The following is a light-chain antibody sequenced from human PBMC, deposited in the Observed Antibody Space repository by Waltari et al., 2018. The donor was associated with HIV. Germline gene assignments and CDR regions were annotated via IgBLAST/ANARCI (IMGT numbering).Light chain of an antibody. J-gene: IGLJ3*02. CDR1: SSDVGGYNY. CDR2: DVT. CDR3: SSYTSSSTWV. V-gene: IGLV2-14*03. Sequence: QSALTQPASVSGSPGQSITISCTGTSSDVGGYNYVSWYQQHPGKAPKLMIYDVTKRPSGVSNRFSGSKSGNTASLTISGLQLEDEADYYCSSYTSSSTWVFGGGTKLTVL.